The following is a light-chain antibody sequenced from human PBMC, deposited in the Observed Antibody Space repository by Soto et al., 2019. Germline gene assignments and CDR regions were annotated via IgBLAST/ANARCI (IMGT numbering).Light chain of an antibody. CDR2: RTS. Sequence: EIVMTQSPATLSVSLGERATLSCRASQSISSNLAWYQQKPGQAPRLLMFRTSSRATGFPARFSGSGSGTEFNLTISSLQSEDFGVYYCQQYNSWPRATFGGGTKVDIK. CDR1: QSISSN. V-gene: IGKV3-15*01. J-gene: IGKJ4*01. CDR3: QQYNSWPRAT.